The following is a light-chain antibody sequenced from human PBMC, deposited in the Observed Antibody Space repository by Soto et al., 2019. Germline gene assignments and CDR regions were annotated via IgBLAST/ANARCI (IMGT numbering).Light chain of an antibody. CDR2: AAS. CDR3: QQSYSTPLT. CDR1: QSISSY. Sequence: DIQMTQSPSSLSASXGDRVTITCRASQSISSYLNWYQQKPGKAPKLLIYAASSLQSGVPSRFSGSGSGTDFTLTISSLQPEDFATYYCQQSYSTPLTFGGGTKGDIK. V-gene: IGKV1-39*01. J-gene: IGKJ4*01.